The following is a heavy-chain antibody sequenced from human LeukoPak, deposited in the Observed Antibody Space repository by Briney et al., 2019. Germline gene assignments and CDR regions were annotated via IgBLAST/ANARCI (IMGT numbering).Heavy chain of an antibody. D-gene: IGHD6-13*01. J-gene: IGHJ6*04. CDR3: ARGDYSSSFYYYYGMDV. V-gene: IGHV3-21*01. Sequence: GGSLRFSCAASGFTFSSYSMNWVRQAPGKGLEWVSSISSSSSYIYYADSVKGRFTISRDNAKNSLYLQMNSLRAEDTAVYYCARGDYSSSFYYYYGMDVWGKGTTVTVSS. CDR1: GFTFSSYS. CDR2: ISSSSSYI.